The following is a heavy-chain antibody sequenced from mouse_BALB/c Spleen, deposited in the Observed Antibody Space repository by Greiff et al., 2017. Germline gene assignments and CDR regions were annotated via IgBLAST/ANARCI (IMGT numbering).Heavy chain of an antibody. CDR2: IWAGGST. J-gene: IGHJ4*01. Sequence: QVQLKESGPGLVAPSQSLSLTCTVSGFSLTSDGVHWVRQPPGKGLEGLGVIWAGGSTNYNSALMSRLSISKDNSKSQVFLKMNSLQTDDTAMYYCARDRVYPLYAMDYWGQGTSVTVSS. CDR1: GFSLTSDG. D-gene: IGHD2-1*01. CDR3: ARDRVYPLYAMDY. V-gene: IGHV2-9*02.